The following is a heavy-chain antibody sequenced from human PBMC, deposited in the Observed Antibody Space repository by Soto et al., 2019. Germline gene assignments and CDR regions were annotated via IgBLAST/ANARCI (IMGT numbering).Heavy chain of an antibody. D-gene: IGHD6-13*01. CDR3: ARGYSSSWYYYYGMDV. CDR1: GYTFTSYG. V-gene: IGHV1-18*04. J-gene: IGHJ6*02. Sequence: GASVKVSCKASGYTFTSYGISWVRQAPGQGLEWTGWISAYNGNTNYAQKLQGRVTMTTDTSTSTAYMELRSLRSDDTAVYYCARGYSSSWYYYYGMDVWGQGTTVTVSS. CDR2: ISAYNGNT.